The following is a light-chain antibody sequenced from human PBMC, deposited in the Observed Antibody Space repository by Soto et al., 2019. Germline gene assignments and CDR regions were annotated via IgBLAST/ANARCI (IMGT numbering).Light chain of an antibody. J-gene: IGLJ1*01. CDR1: SSNIGSNA. CDR3: QSYDSGVTGSV. Sequence: QSVLAQSPSASGTPGQRVTISCSGSSSNIGSNAVNWYQHLPGTAPKLLVYSHNQRPSGVPDRFSGSQSGTSASLAISGLQSEDEADYYCQSYDSGVTGSVFGTGTKVTVL. CDR2: SHN. V-gene: IGLV1-44*01.